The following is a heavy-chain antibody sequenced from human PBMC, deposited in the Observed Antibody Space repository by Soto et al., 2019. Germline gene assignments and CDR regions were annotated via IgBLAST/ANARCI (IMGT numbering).Heavy chain of an antibody. V-gene: IGHV4-31*03. D-gene: IGHD3-16*02. Sequence: SETLSLTCTVSGGSISSGGYYWSWIRQHPGKGLEWIGYIYYSGSTYYNPSLKSRVTISVDTSKNQFSLKLSSVTAADTAVYYCARVLITFGGVIVFDYWGQGTLVTVSS. CDR1: GGSISSGGYY. J-gene: IGHJ4*02. CDR3: ARVLITFGGVIVFDY. CDR2: IYYSGST.